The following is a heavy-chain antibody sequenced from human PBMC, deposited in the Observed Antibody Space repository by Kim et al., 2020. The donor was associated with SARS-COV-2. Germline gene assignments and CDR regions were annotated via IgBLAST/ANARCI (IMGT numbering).Heavy chain of an antibody. D-gene: IGHD6-19*01. Sequence: TNDEQKFQGRVTRTTDTSTSTAYMELRSLRSDDTAVYYCARVGSGWFFDYWGQETLVTVSS. V-gene: IGHV1-18*01. J-gene: IGHJ4*02. CDR2: T. CDR3: ARVGSGWFFDY.